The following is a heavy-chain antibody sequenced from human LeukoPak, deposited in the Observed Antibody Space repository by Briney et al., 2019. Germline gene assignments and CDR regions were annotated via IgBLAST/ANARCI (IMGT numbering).Heavy chain of an antibody. CDR2: INPSVGRT. CDR1: GYTFSSYY. J-gene: IGHJ5*02. CDR3: ARGGVTLFGVGQSNWFDP. D-gene: IGHD3-3*01. V-gene: IGHV1-46*01. Sequence: ASVKVSCKTSGYTFSSYYIQWVRQAPGQGLEWMGIINPSVGRTSYAQKFQGRVTMTRDISTSTVYMELSSLRSEDTAVYYCARGGVTLFGVGQSNWFDPWGQGTVVSVSS.